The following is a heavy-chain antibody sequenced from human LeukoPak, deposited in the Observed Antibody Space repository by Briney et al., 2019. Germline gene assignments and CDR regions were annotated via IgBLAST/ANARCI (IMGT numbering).Heavy chain of an antibody. V-gene: IGHV1-18*01. Sequence: ASVKVSCKASGYTFTSYGISWVRQAPGQGLEWMGWISAYNGNTNYAQKLQGRVTMTTDTSTSTAYMELRSLRSDDTAVYYCARDGDTVVVVAATDAFDIWGQGTMVTVSS. CDR2: ISAYNGNT. CDR1: GYTFTSYG. J-gene: IGHJ3*02. CDR3: ARDGDTVVVVAATDAFDI. D-gene: IGHD2-15*01.